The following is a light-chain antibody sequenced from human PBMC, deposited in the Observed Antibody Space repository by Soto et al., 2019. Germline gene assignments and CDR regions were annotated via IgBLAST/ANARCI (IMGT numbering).Light chain of an antibody. J-gene: IGKJ1*01. CDR2: DAS. Sequence: DIQMTQSPSTLSASVGDRVTITCRASQSITSWLAWYQQKPGKAPKLLIYDASSLQSGVPSRFAGSGSGTEFTLTISSLQPDDFATYYCQQYNTYSEPFDQGTKVEIK. V-gene: IGKV1-5*01. CDR1: QSITSW. CDR3: QQYNTYSEP.